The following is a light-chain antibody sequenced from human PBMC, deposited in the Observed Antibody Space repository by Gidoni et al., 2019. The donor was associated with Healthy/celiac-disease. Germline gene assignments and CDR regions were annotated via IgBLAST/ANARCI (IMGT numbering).Light chain of an antibody. CDR3: QQSYSTPLT. J-gene: IGKJ4*01. CDR1: QSISSY. V-gene: IGKV1-39*01. Sequence: DIQMTQSPSSLSASVGDRDTITCRASQSISSYLNWYQQKPGKAPKLLIYAASSLQSGVPSRFSGSGSGTDFTLTISSLQPEDFATYYCQQSYSTPLTFXGXTKVEIK. CDR2: AAS.